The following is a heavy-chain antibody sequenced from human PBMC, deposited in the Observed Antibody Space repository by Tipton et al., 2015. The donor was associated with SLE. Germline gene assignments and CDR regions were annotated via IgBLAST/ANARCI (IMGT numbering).Heavy chain of an antibody. CDR1: GFTFSGSA. V-gene: IGHV3-73*01. Sequence: GSLRLSCAASGFTFSGSAMHWVRQASGKGLEWVGRIRSKAHSYATAYAASVKGRFTISRDDSKNTAYLQMNSLKTEDTAVYYCTRRGAAAQNYYYYMDVWGKGTTVTVSS. J-gene: IGHJ6*03. CDR3: TRRGAAAQNYYYYMDV. D-gene: IGHD6-13*01. CDR2: IRSKAHSYAT.